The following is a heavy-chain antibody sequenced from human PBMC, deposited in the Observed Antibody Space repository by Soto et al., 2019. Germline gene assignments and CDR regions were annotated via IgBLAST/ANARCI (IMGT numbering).Heavy chain of an antibody. D-gene: IGHD3-10*01. V-gene: IGHV4-34*01. CDR1: GGSFSGYY. J-gene: IGHJ6*02. Sequence: SETLSLTCAVYGGSFSGYYWSWIRQPPGKGLEWIGEINHSGSTNYNPSLKSRVTISVDTSKNQFSLKLSSVTAADTAVYYCARARPKIRPGNYYYYGMDVWGQGTTVTVSS. CDR3: ARARPKIRPGNYYYYGMDV. CDR2: INHSGST.